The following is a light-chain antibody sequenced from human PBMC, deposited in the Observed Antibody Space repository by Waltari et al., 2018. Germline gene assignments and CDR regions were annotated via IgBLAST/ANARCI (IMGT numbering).Light chain of an antibody. Sequence: RAYSDGNTDLVWGQRGPCQSPRRLIYTISRRDSGVPDRFSGSGSGTDVTLKISSVEAEYVGVYYCMQGTYWPWSFGQGTKVEIK. J-gene: IGKJ1*01. V-gene: IGKV2-30*01. CDR2: TIS. CDR1: RAYSDGNTD. CDR3: MQGTYWPWS.